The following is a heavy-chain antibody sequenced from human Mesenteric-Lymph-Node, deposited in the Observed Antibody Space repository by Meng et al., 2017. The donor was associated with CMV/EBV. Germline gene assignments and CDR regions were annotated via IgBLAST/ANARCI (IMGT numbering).Heavy chain of an antibody. V-gene: IGHV1-18*01. D-gene: IGHD6-13*01. CDR3: ARDVHSSTGAYYYYYGMDV. CDR2: ISGYNGNT. CDR1: GYTFSSYG. J-gene: IGHJ6*02. Sequence: ASVKVSCKASGYTFSSYGISWVRQAPGQGLEWMGWISGYNGNTNYPQNFQGRVTIMRDTSTSTVYMELKTLRSDDTAVYYCARDVHSSTGAYYYYYGMDVWGQGTTVTVSS.